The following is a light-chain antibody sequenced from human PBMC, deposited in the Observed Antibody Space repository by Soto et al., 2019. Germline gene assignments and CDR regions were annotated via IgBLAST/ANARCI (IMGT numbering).Light chain of an antibody. CDR2: GNS. J-gene: IGLJ1*01. Sequence: QSVLTQPPSVSGAPGQRVTISCTGSSSNIGGGYDVPWYQQLPGTAPQLLIYGNSNRPSGVPDRFSGSKSGTSASLAITGLQAEDEADDYYQSYYSSRSGSEVFGTGTKVTVL. CDR3: QSYYSSRSGSEV. CDR1: SSNIGGGYD. V-gene: IGLV1-40*01.